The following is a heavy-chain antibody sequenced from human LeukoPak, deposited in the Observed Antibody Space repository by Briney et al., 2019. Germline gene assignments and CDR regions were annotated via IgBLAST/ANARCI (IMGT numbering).Heavy chain of an antibody. V-gene: IGHV3-21*01. D-gene: IGHD2-21*02. CDR2: ISSSSSYI. CDR1: GFTFSSYS. J-gene: IGHJ4*02. Sequence: GGSLRLSCAASGFTFSSYSMNWVRQAPGKGLEWVSSISSSSSYIYYADSVKGRFTISRDNAKNSLYLQMNSLRADDTAVYYCARGMYCGGDCYSYYFDYWGQGTLVTVSS. CDR3: ARGMYCGGDCYSYYFDY.